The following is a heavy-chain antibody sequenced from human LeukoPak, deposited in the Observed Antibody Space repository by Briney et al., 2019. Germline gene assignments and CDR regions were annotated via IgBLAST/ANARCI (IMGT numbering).Heavy chain of an antibody. D-gene: IGHD5-24*01. CDR3: ARLRAHAYNYGFDY. J-gene: IGHJ4*02. CDR1: GASFTTYY. Sequence: SETLSLTCTVSGASFTTYYWSWIRQPAGKGLEWIGRIYTSGSTNYIPSLKSRVTMSIDTSKNQFSLRLSSVTAADTAVYFCARLRAHAYNYGFDYWGQGALVTVSS. CDR2: IYTSGST. V-gene: IGHV4-4*07.